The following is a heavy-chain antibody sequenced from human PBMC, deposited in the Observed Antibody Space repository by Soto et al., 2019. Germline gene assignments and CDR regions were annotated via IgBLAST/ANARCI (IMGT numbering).Heavy chain of an antibody. CDR1: GFTFSSYS. V-gene: IGHV3-21*01. J-gene: IGHJ4*02. CDR3: ARNNHNDVWSVLGGRTFDY. CDR2: ISSSSSYI. Sequence: GGSLRLSCAASGFTFSSYSMNWVRQAPGKGLEWVSSISSSSSYIYYADSVKGRFTISRDNAKNSLYLQMNSLSDEDTAVYYCARNNHNDVWSVLGGRTFDYWGQGTLVTVSS. D-gene: IGHD3-3*01.